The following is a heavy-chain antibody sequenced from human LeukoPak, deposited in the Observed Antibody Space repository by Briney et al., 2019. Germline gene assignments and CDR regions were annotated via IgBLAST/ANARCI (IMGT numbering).Heavy chain of an antibody. V-gene: IGHV4-31*03. J-gene: IGHJ4*02. D-gene: IGHD4-11*01. CDR2: IYYSGST. CDR3: AAMTTVTLFDY. CDR1: GGSISSGGYY. Sequence: SETLSLTCTVSGGSISSGGYYWSRIRQHPGKGLEWIGYIYYSGSTYYNPSLKSRVTISVDTSKNQFSLKLSSVTAADTAVYYCAAMTTVTLFDYWGQGTLVTVSS.